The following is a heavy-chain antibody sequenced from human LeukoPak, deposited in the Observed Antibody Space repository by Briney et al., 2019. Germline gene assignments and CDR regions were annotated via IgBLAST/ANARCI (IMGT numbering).Heavy chain of an antibody. J-gene: IGHJ5*02. CDR2: IYNSGST. CDR1: GGSLSSYY. Sequence: SQTLALTCTVSGGSLSSYYWSWIRQPPGKGLEWIGYIYNSGSTNYNPSLKSRVTISVDTSKNQFSLKLSSVTAADTAVYYCARLRANWNYVYWFDPWGQGTLVTVSS. CDR3: ARLRANWNYVYWFDP. V-gene: IGHV4-59*08. D-gene: IGHD1-7*01.